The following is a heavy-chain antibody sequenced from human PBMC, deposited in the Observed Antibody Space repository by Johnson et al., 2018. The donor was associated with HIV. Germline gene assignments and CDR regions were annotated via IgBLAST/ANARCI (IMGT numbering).Heavy chain of an antibody. Sequence: QVQLVESGGGVVQPGRSLRLSCAASGFTFSSYAMHWVRQAPGKGLEWVAVISYDGSEKLFADSVKGRFTISRDNAKNSLYLQMESLRADDTALYYCARDKDYGGNHDAFDIWGQGTMVTVSS. CDR1: GFTFSSYA. CDR3: ARDKDYGGNHDAFDI. CDR2: ISYDGSEK. J-gene: IGHJ3*02. D-gene: IGHD4-23*01. V-gene: IGHV3-30*14.